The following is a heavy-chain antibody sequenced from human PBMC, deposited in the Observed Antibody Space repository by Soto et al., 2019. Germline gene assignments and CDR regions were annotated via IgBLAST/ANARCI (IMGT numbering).Heavy chain of an antibody. CDR2: INAGNGNT. CDR1: TFTSYA. V-gene: IGHV1-3*01. Sequence: TFTSYAMHWVRQAPGQRLEWIGWINAGNGNTKYSQKFQGRVTITRDTSASIAFMELSSLSSEDTAVYYCARQTVAGGIDYWGQGTLVTVSS. D-gene: IGHD6-19*01. J-gene: IGHJ4*02. CDR3: ARQTVAGGIDY.